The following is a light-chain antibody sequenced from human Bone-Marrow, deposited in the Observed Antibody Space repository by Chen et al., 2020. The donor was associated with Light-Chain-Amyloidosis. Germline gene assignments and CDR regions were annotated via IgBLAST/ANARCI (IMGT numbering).Light chain of an antibody. CDR3: AAWDGSLSGWV. V-gene: IGLV1-47*01. CDR2: KSD. CDR1: SSNIESNS. J-gene: IGLJ3*02. Sequence: QPVLTQPPSASGTPGQRVTISCSGSSSNIESNSLVWYQHLPGTAPKLLIYKSDQRPSGVPDRCSGSECGTAACRAISGLRSEDEGEYYCAAWDGSLSGWVLGGGNKLTVL.